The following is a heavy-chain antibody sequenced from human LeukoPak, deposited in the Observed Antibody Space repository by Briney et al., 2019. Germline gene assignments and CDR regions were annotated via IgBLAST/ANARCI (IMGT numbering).Heavy chain of an antibody. CDR3: ASGPYYYGSGSYYNPNSAFDY. CDR2: MNPNSGNT. Sequence: ASVKVSCKASGYTFTSYDINWVRQATGQGLEWMGWMNPNSGNTGYAQKFQGRVTMTRNTSISTAYMELSSLRSEDTAVYYCASGPYYYGSGSYYNPNSAFDYWGQGTLVTVSS. J-gene: IGHJ4*02. V-gene: IGHV1-8*01. CDR1: GYTFTSYD. D-gene: IGHD3-10*01.